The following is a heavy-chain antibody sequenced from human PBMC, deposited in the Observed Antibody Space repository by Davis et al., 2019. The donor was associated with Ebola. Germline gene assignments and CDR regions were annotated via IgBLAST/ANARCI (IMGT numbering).Heavy chain of an antibody. CDR2: ISYDGSVK. CDR3: ARPRPPDYGGNLGGFDY. J-gene: IGHJ4*02. Sequence: GESLKISCAASGFTFSNYGLHWVRQAPGKGLEWVAVISYDGSVKYYADSVKGRFTISRDHSQNTLYLQMNSLRPEDTAVYYCARPRPPDYGGNLGGFDYWGQGTLVTVSS. D-gene: IGHD4-23*01. CDR1: GFTFSNYG. V-gene: IGHV3-30*03.